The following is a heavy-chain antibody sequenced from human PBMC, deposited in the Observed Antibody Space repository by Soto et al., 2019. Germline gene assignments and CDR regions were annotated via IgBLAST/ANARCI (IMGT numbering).Heavy chain of an antibody. CDR2: ISGSGGST. V-gene: IGHV3-23*01. Sequence: PGGSLRLSCAASGFTFSPYAMSWVRQAPGKGLEWVSSISGSGGSTHYADSVKGRFTVSRDNSKRALSLQMSSLREEDTATYYCAKGLRRLLRPQYSYGLDVWGRGTTVPV. CDR3: AKGLRRLLRPQYSYGLDV. J-gene: IGHJ6*02. CDR1: GFTFSPYA. D-gene: IGHD3-16*01.